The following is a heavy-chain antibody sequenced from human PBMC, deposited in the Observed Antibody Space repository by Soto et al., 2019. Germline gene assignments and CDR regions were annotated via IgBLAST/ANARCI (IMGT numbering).Heavy chain of an antibody. V-gene: IGHV1-8*01. D-gene: IGHD3-3*01. J-gene: IGHJ5*02. CDR2: MNPNSGNT. CDR1: GYTFTSYD. Sequence: QVQLVQSGAEVKKPGASVKVSCKASGYTFTSYDINWVRQATGQGLEWMGWMNPNSGNTGYAQKFQGRGNMTRNTPISTAYMELSSLRSEDTAVYYCARGGYYDFLSGSSNNWFDPWGQGTLVTVSS. CDR3: ARGGYYDFLSGSSNNWFDP.